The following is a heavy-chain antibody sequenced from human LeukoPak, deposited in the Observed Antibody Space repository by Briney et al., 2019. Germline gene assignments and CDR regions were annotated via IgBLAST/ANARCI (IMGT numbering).Heavy chain of an antibody. CDR3: AKETPHYDILTGYYRDYGMDV. Sequence: PGGSLRLSCAASGFTFSSYAMSWVRQAPGKGLEWVSAISGSGGSTYYADSVKGRFTISRDNPKNTLYPQMNSLRAGDTAVYYCAKETPHYDILTGYYRDYGMDVWGQGTTVTVSS. J-gene: IGHJ6*02. D-gene: IGHD3-9*01. CDR1: GFTFSSYA. V-gene: IGHV3-23*01. CDR2: ISGSGGST.